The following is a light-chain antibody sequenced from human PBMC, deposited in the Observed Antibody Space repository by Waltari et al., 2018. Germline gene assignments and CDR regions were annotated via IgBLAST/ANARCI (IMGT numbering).Light chain of an antibody. Sequence: DVVMTQSPLSLPITPGQPASISCRSSQSLVHSNGNTYLSWYQQKPGQPPRRLIYEVSNQDSGVPDRFSGSGAGTHFTLKISSVEAEDVGVYYCGQGTHLPPTFGGGTKVEIK. CDR3: GQGTHLPPT. J-gene: IGKJ4*01. CDR2: EVS. CDR1: QSLVHSNGNTY. V-gene: IGKV2-30*02.